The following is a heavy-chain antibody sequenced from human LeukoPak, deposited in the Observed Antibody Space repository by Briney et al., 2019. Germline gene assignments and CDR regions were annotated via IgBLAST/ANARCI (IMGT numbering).Heavy chain of an antibody. CDR2: ISAYNGNT. D-gene: IGHD3-9*01. Sequence: ASVKVSCKASGYTFTSNGISWVRQVPGQGLEWMGWISAYNGNTNYAQKLQGRVTMTTDTSTSTAYMELRSLRSDDTAVYYCARGGDDILTGYQNWFDPWGQGTLVTVSS. CDR3: ARGGDDILTGYQNWFDP. CDR1: GYTFTSNG. V-gene: IGHV1-18*01. J-gene: IGHJ5*02.